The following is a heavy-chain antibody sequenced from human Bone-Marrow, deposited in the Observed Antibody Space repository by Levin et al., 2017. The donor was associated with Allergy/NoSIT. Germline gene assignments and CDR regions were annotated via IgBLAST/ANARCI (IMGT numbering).Heavy chain of an antibody. Sequence: SQTLSLTCTVSGGSISSGDYYWNWIRQPPGQGLEWIGYIYFSGNTYYNPSLKSRVTISVDTSKNQFSLKLSSVTAADTAVYYCARHYYDRSGYYRFFDYWGQGILVTVSS. CDR2: IYFSGNT. J-gene: IGHJ4*02. CDR1: GGSISSGDYY. CDR3: ARHYYDRSGYYRFFDY. V-gene: IGHV4-30-4*01. D-gene: IGHD3-22*01.